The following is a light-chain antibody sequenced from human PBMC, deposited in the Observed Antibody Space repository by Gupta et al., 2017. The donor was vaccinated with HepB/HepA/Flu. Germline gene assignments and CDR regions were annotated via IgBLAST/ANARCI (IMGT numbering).Light chain of an antibody. CDR2: DAS. J-gene: IGKJ4*01. V-gene: IGKV3-11*01. Sequence: EIVLTQFPATLSLSPGERATLSCRASQSLSNHLAWHQQKPGQAPRLLIYDASNRATGIPARFSGSGSGTDFTLTISSLEPEDFAVYYCQQRSNWPLTFGGGTKVEIK. CDR1: QSLSNH. CDR3: QQRSNWPLT.